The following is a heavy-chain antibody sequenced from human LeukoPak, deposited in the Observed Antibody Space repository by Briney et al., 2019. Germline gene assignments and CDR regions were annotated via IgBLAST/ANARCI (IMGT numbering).Heavy chain of an antibody. D-gene: IGHD3-10*01. CDR2: ISSSSSYI. Sequence: GGSLRLSCAASGFTFSSYSMNWVRQAPGKGLEWVSSISSSSSYIYYADSVKGRFTISRDNAKNSLYLQMNSLRAEDTAVYYCARDSMVRGVMSYWGQGTLVTVSS. CDR3: ARDSMVRGVMSY. J-gene: IGHJ4*02. V-gene: IGHV3-21*01. CDR1: GFTFSSYS.